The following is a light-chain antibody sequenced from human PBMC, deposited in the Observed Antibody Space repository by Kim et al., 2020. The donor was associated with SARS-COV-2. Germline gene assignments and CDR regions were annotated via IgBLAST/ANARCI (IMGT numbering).Light chain of an antibody. CDR2: LNSDGTH. Sequence: QPVLTQSPSASASLGASVKLTCTLSSGHSSYAIAWHQQQPEKGPRFLMKLNSDGTHTKGDGIPDRFSGSSSGAERYLTISSLQSDDEADYYCQTWGTGSWVFGGGTQLTVL. J-gene: IGLJ3*02. CDR1: SGHSSYA. V-gene: IGLV4-69*02. CDR3: QTWGTGSWV.